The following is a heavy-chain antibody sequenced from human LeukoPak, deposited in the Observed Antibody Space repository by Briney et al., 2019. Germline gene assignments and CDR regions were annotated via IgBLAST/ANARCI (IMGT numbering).Heavy chain of an antibody. CDR1: GFTFSSYS. Sequence: GGSLRLSCAASGFTFSSYSMSWVRQAPGKGLEWVSHINSPSTTIYYADSVKGRFTTSRDNGKNSLYLQMNSLRDEDTALYYCARDRVGYYYGSGSYFGFDYWGQGTLVTVSS. CDR2: INSPSTTI. CDR3: ARDRVGYYYGSGSYFGFDY. J-gene: IGHJ4*02. D-gene: IGHD3-10*01. V-gene: IGHV3-48*02.